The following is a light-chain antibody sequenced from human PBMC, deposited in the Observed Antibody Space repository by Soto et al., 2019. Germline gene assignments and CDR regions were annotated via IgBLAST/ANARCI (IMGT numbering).Light chain of an antibody. V-gene: IGLV2-8*01. CDR1: SSDVGGYNY. J-gene: IGLJ1*01. Sequence: LTQPPSASGSPGQSVTISCTGTSSDVGGYNYVSWYQQHPGKAPKLMIYEVNKRPSGVPDRFSGSKSGNTASPTVSVLQAGDEADYYCSSYAGSTNPNFVFGTGTKVTVL. CDR3: SSYAGSTNPNFV. CDR2: EVN.